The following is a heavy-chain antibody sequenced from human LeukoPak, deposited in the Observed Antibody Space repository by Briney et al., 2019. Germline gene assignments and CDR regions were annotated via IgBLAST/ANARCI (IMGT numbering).Heavy chain of an antibody. V-gene: IGHV3-21*01. Sequence: GGSLRLSCAASGFALSDYAINWVRQAPGKGLEWVSSISSGATYIYYADSVRGRFTISRDSAKGSVSLQMDSLRAEDTAVYYCTRGRRFCGADCHSWFDSWGQGTLVTVSS. CDR3: TRGRRFCGADCHSWFDS. D-gene: IGHD2-21*02. J-gene: IGHJ5*01. CDR2: ISSGATYI. CDR1: GFALSDYA.